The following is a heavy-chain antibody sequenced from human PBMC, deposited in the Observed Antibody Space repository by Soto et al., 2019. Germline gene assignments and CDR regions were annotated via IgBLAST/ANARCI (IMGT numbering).Heavy chain of an antibody. CDR1: GGTFSSYA. CDR3: ARVNMITFGGVIVNDAFDI. Sequence: SVKVSCKASGGTFSSYAISWVRQAPGQGLEWMGGIIPIFGTANYAQKLQGRVTITADESTSTAYMELSSLRSEDTAVYHCARVNMITFGGVIVNDAFDIWGQGTMVTVSS. V-gene: IGHV1-69*13. CDR2: IIPIFGTA. J-gene: IGHJ3*02. D-gene: IGHD3-16*02.